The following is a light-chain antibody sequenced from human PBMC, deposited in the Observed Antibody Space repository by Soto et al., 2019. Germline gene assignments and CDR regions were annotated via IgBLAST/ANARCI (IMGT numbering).Light chain of an antibody. Sequence: QLVLTQSSSASASLGASVKLTCTLSSGYSNYAIAWHQHRPEKGPRYLLKVNSDGSHRRGDGIPDRFSGSSSGTERYLTISSLQSEDEADYYCSSYTGSSTNTVVFGGGTKLTVL. CDR1: SGYSNYA. CDR2: VNSDGSH. J-gene: IGLJ2*01. CDR3: SSYTGSSTNTVV. V-gene: IGLV4-69*01.